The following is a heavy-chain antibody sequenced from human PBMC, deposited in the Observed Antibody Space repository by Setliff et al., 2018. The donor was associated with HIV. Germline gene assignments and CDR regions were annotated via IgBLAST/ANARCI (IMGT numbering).Heavy chain of an antibody. J-gene: IGHJ5*01. D-gene: IGHD3-22*01. V-gene: IGHV4-34*01. Sequence: SETLSLTCAVYGGSFSGYYWTWIRQPPGKGLEWVGEISHGGSSGSTNSNPSLESRVTTSIDPSKNQFSLKLRSVTAADTAVYYCARGPPYYRDGSSYYGPASWFDSWGQGALVTVSS. CDR2: ISHGGSSGST. CDR1: GGSFSGYY. CDR3: ARGPPYYRDGSSYYGPASWFDS.